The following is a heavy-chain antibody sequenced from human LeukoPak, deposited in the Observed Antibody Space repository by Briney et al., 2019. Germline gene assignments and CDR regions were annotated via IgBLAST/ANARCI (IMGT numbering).Heavy chain of an antibody. Sequence: ASVKVSCKASGYTFTSYGTSWVRQAPGQGLEWMGWMNPNSGNTGYAQKFQGRVTMTRNTSISTAYMELSSLRSEDTAVYYCASAVWFGESEATNWFDPWGQGTLVTVSS. J-gene: IGHJ5*02. CDR3: ASAVWFGESEATNWFDP. V-gene: IGHV1-8*02. CDR1: GYTFTSYG. CDR2: MNPNSGNT. D-gene: IGHD3-10*01.